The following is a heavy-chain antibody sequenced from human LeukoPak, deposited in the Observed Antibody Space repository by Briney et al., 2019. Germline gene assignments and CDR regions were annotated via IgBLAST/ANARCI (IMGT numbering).Heavy chain of an antibody. CDR3: ARDEVVSDYYDSSGDY. D-gene: IGHD3-22*01. J-gene: IGHJ4*02. Sequence: GASVKVSCKASGYTFTGYYMHWVRQAPGQGLEWMGRINPNSGGTNYAQKFQGRVTMTRDTSISTAYMELSRLRSDDTAVYYCARDEVVSDYYDSSGDYWGQGTLVTVSS. CDR2: INPNSGGT. CDR1: GYTFTGYY. V-gene: IGHV1-2*06.